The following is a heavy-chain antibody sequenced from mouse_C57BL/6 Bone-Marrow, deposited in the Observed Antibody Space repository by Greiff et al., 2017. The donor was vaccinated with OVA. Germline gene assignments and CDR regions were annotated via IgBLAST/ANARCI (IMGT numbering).Heavy chain of an antibody. CDR3: ARNGITTVVAPFDY. D-gene: IGHD1-1*01. V-gene: IGHV1-54*01. CDR1: GYAFTNYL. J-gene: IGHJ2*01. Sequence: VQLQQSGAELVRPGTSVKVSCKASGYAFTNYLIEWVKQRPGQGLEWIGVINPGSGGTKYNEKFKGKATLTADKSSSTAYMQRSSLTSEDSAVYFCARNGITTVVAPFDYWGQGTTLTVSS. CDR2: INPGSGGT.